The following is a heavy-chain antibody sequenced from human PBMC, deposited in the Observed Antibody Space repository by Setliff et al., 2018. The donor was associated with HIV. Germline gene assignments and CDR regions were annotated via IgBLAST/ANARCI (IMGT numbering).Heavy chain of an antibody. D-gene: IGHD2-15*01. V-gene: IGHV1-18*01. J-gene: IGHJ4*02. CDR3: ARDWWELPALDC. Sequence: ASVKVSCKASGYTFTSYGISWVRQAPGQGLEWMGWISGYNGNTNYAQNLQGRVTMTTDTSTSTAYMELRSLRSDDTAVYYCARDWWELPALDCWGQGTRVTVPQ. CDR1: GYTFTSYG. CDR2: ISGYNGNT.